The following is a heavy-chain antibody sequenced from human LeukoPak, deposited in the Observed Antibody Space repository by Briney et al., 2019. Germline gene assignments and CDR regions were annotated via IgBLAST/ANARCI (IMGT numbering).Heavy chain of an antibody. CDR1: GVSISSSNSY. V-gene: IGHV4-39*01. D-gene: IGHD3/OR15-3a*01. CDR2: IYYSGNT. Sequence: SETLSLACTVSGVSISSSNSYWGWIRQPPGKGLEWIGSIYYSGNTYYNASLKSQVSISIDTSKNQFSLRLTSVTAADTAVYYCARQTGSGLFILPGGQGTLVTVSS. CDR3: ARQTGSGLFILP. J-gene: IGHJ4*02.